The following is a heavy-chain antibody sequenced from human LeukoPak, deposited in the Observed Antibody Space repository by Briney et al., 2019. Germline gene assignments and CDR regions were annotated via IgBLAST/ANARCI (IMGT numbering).Heavy chain of an antibody. CDR3: AKDASMDPHYYYYGMDV. CDR2: ISYGGSNK. J-gene: IGHJ6*02. D-gene: IGHD2/OR15-2a*01. V-gene: IGHV3-30*18. CDR1: GFTFSSYG. Sequence: PGRSLRLSCAASGFTFSSYGMHWVRQAPGKGLEWVAVISYGGSNKYYADSVKGRFTISRDNSKNTLYLQMNSLRAEDTAVYYCAKDASMDPHYYYYGMDVWGQGTTVTVSS.